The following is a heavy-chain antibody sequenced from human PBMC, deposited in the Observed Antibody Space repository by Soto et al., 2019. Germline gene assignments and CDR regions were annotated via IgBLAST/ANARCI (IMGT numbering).Heavy chain of an antibody. CDR3: AIEEAVAASGHVFDI. V-gene: IGHV3-48*01. CDR1: GFTFSIYS. J-gene: IGHJ3*02. Sequence: EVQLVESGGGLVQPGGSLRLTCAASGFTFSIYSMNWVRQAPGKGLEWVSYIMPGSSHIFYADSVKGRFTISRDNDKSDLDLKMSSPSADDTALYYFAIEEAVAASGHVFDIWGQGTMVTVS. D-gene: IGHD2-15*01. CDR2: IMPGSSHI.